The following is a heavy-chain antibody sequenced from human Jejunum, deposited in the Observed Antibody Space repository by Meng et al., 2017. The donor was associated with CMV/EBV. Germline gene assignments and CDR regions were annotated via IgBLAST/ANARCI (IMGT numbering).Heavy chain of an antibody. CDR1: SNY. CDR2: IYSGGST. D-gene: IGHD2-2*01. J-gene: IGHJ6*02. CDR3: ARALGYCSSTSCSYYYYGMDV. Sequence: SNYMSWVRQAPGKGLEWVSVIYSGGSTYYADSVKGRFTISRDNSKNTLYLQMNSLRAEDTAVYYCARALGYCSSTSCSYYYYGMDVWGQGTTVTVSS. V-gene: IGHV3-53*01.